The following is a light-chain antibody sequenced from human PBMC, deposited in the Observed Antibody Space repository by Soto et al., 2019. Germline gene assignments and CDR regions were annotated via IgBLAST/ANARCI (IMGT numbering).Light chain of an antibody. V-gene: IGKV3D-15*01. CDR1: QSVSSN. J-gene: IGKJ3*01. Sequence: EIVMTQSPATLSVSPGERATLSCRASQSVSSNLAWYQQKPGQAPRLLIYGASTRATGIPARFSGSGSGTEFTLTISSLQSEDFAIYYCHQRINWPPSFGPGTTVDI. CDR3: HQRINWPPS. CDR2: GAS.